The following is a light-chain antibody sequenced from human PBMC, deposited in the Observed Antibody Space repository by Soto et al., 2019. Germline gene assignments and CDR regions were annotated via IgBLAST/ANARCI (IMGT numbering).Light chain of an antibody. J-gene: IGLJ1*01. CDR3: QSYDSSLSVLYV. V-gene: IGLV1-40*01. Sequence: QSVLTQPPSVSGAPGQRVTISCTGSSSNIGAGYDVHWYQQLPGTAPKVLIYGNSDRPSGVPDRFSGSKSGTSTSRAITGVQAEDESDYYCQSYDSSLSVLYVFGPGTKLTVL. CDR1: SSNIGAGYD. CDR2: GNS.